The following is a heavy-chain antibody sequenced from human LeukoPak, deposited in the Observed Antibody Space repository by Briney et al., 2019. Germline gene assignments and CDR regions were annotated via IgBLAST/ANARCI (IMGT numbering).Heavy chain of an antibody. CDR2: IYYSGST. Sequence: KPSETLSLTCTVPGGSLSRSSYYWGWIRPPPGKGVEWIGGIYYSGSTYYNPSLKSRVTISVDTSKNQFSLKLSSVTAAGTAVYYCARSDNWNYSFWFDPWGQGTLVTVSS. D-gene: IGHD1-7*01. V-gene: IGHV4-39*01. CDR1: GGSLSRSSYY. J-gene: IGHJ5*02. CDR3: ARSDNWNYSFWFDP.